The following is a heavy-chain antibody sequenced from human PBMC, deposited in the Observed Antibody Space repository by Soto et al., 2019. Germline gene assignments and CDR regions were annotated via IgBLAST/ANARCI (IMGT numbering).Heavy chain of an antibody. D-gene: IGHD2-8*02. V-gene: IGHV3-74*01. CDR3: ACWGHIVPVAPSDFDR. CDR2: ISPDGSDV. Sequence: PGGSLRLSCAASGFPFTNYWMNWVRQTAGKGLIWVSRISPDGSDVGYADSVESRFTVSRDNDKTTLYLQMHRLRAEDTAMYYCACWGHIVPVAPSDFDRWGQGTLVTVSS. J-gene: IGHJ4*02. CDR1: GFPFTNYW.